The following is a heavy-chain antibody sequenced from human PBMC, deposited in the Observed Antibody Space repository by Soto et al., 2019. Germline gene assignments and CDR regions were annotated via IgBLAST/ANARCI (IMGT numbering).Heavy chain of an antibody. CDR3: ARHGGEGTFDY. CDR1: GFTVSNNY. D-gene: IGHD2-21*01. J-gene: IGHJ4*02. CDR2: IHSGGST. Sequence: EVQLVESGGGLIQPGWSLRLSCVVSGFTVSNNYMNWVRQAPGKGLEWVSVIHSGGSTFHADSVKGRFTISRDNSKNTVYLQMXRLRAEDTAVYYCARHGGEGTFDYWGQGTLVTVSS. V-gene: IGHV3-53*01.